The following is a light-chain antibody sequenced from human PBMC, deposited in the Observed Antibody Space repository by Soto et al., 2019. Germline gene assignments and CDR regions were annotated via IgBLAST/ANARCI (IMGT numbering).Light chain of an antibody. J-gene: IGLJ1*01. CDR2: EVS. CDR1: SSDVGGYNY. CDR3: SSYAGSNNLI. Sequence: QSALTQPPSASGSPGRSVTISCTGTSSDVGGYNYVSWYQQHPGKAPKLMIYEVSKRPSGVPDRFSGSKSGNTASLTVSGLQAEDEADYYCSSYAGSNNLIFGTGTKVTVL. V-gene: IGLV2-8*01.